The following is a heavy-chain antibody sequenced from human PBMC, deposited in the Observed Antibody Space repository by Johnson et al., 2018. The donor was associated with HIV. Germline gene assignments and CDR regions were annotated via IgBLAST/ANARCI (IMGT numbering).Heavy chain of an antibody. CDR1: GFTFSSYG. Sequence: QVQLVESGGGVVQPGRSLRLSCAASGFTFSSYGMHWVRQAPGKGLEWVAVIWYDGSNKYYADSVKGRFTISRDNSKNTLYLQMNSLRAEDTAVYYCAKDQELMRGSGSYYKTPDAFDIWGQGTMVTVSS. V-gene: IGHV3-33*06. D-gene: IGHD3-10*01. J-gene: IGHJ3*02. CDR3: AKDQELMRGSGSYYKTPDAFDI. CDR2: IWYDGSNK.